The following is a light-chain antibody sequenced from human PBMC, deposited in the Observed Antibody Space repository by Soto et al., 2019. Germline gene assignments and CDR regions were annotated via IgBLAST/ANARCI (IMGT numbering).Light chain of an antibody. CDR1: QSISAV. V-gene: IGKV1-5*03. Sequence: DIQMTQSPSTLSASVGDRVTITCRASQSISAVLAWYQQKPGKAPKLLIYKASSLESGVPSRFSGSGSGTEFTLTISSLQPDDFATYYCQQYNNYGSWTFGQGTKVEIK. CDR2: KAS. J-gene: IGKJ1*01. CDR3: QQYNNYGSWT.